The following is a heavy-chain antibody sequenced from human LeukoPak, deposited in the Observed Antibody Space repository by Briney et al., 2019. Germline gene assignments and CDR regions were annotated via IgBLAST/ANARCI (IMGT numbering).Heavy chain of an antibody. CDR2: MNPNSGNT. CDR1: GYTFTSYD. D-gene: IGHD6-13*01. Sequence: ASVKVSCKASGYTFTSYDINWVRQATGQGLEWMGWMNPNSGNTGYAQKFQGRVTMTRNTSISTAYMELSGLRSEDTAVYYCAGGNSYSSSWYVNYYYYGMDVWGQGTTVTVSS. V-gene: IGHV1-8*01. J-gene: IGHJ6*02. CDR3: AGGNSYSSSWYVNYYYYGMDV.